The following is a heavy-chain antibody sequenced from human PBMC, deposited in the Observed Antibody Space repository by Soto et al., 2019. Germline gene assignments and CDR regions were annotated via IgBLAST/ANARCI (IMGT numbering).Heavy chain of an antibody. Sequence: GGSLRLSCAASGFTVSSNHMSWVRQAPGKGLEWVSVIYSGGSTYYADSVKGRFTISRDNSKNTLYLQMNSLRAEDTAVYYCARDSSGYSYGFVFDYWGQGTLVTVSS. D-gene: IGHD5-18*01. J-gene: IGHJ4*02. CDR2: IYSGGST. CDR1: GFTVSSNH. V-gene: IGHV3-66*01. CDR3: ARDSSGYSYGFVFDY.